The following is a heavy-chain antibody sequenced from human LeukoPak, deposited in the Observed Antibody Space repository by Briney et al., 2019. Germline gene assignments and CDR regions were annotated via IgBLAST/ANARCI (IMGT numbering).Heavy chain of an antibody. V-gene: IGHV3-23*01. J-gene: IGHJ4*02. CDR3: AKPIAAAGTF. Sequence: GGSLRLSCAASGFTFSSYAMSWVRQAPGKGLEWVSTISSNGNSYYADSVKGRFTISRDNSKSTLYLQMNSLRAEDTAVYYCAKPIAAAGTFWGQGTLVTVSS. D-gene: IGHD6-13*01. CDR2: ISSNGNS. CDR1: GFTFSSYA.